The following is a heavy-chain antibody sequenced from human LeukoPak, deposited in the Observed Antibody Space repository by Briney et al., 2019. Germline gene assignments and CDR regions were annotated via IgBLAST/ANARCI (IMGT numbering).Heavy chain of an antibody. CDR1: GGSISSGGYY. CDR2: IYYSGST. J-gene: IGHJ4*02. CDR3: ARDRYYGSGSYPYLDY. D-gene: IGHD3-10*01. Sequence: PSETLSLTCTVSGGSISSGGYYWSWIRQHPGKGLEWIGYIYYSGSTYYNPSLKSRVTISVDTSKNQFSLKLSSVTAADTAVYYCARDRYYGSGSYPYLDYWGQGTLVTVSS. V-gene: IGHV4-31*03.